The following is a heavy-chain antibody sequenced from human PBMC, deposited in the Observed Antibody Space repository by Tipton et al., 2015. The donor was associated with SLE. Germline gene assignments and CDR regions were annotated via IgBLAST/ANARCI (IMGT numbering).Heavy chain of an antibody. J-gene: IGHJ4*02. Sequence: SLRLSCAASGFTFSSYWMSWVRQAPGKGLEWVANIKQDGSEKYYVDSMKGRFTISKDNAKNSLYLQMNSLRVEDTAVYYCGRDSRGVWDYWGQGALVIVSS. CDR2: IKQDGSEK. V-gene: IGHV3-7*01. CDR3: GRDSRGVWDY. CDR1: GFTFSSYW. D-gene: IGHD3-16*01.